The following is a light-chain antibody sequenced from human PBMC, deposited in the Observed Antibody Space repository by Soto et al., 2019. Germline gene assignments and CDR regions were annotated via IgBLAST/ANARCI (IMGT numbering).Light chain of an antibody. J-gene: IGLJ1*01. V-gene: IGLV4-69*01. CDR2: LNSDGSH. CDR1: SGHSSYA. CDR3: QTWGTGIHV. Sequence: QLVLTQSPSASASLGDSVKLTCTLSSGHSSYAIAWHQQQPEKGPRYLMKLNSDGSHSKGDGIPDRFSGSSSGAERYLIISSLQSEDDADYYCQTWGTGIHVFGTGTKVTVL.